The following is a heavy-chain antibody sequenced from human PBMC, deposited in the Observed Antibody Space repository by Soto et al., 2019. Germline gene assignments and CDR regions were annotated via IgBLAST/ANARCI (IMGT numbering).Heavy chain of an antibody. Sequence: SETLSLTCTVSSGSISSYYWSWIRQPPGKGLEWIGYIYYSGSTNYNPSLKSRVTISVDTSKNQFSLKLSSVTAADTAVYYCARHSVLAASGTGVIDFRGQGTLVTVSS. D-gene: IGHD6-13*01. CDR3: ARHSVLAASGTGVIDF. J-gene: IGHJ4*02. CDR2: IYYSGST. CDR1: SGSISSYY. V-gene: IGHV4-59*08.